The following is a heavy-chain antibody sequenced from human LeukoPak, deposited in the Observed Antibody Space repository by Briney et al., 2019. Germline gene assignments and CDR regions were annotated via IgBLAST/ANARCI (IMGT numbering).Heavy chain of an antibody. J-gene: IGHJ3*01. Sequence: SQTLSLTCAISGDSVSSNTAAWNWIRQSPSRGLEWLGRTYYRSKWYNNYAVSVESRITINPDTSKNQFSLQLNSVTPEDTAVYYCATVHGSGRFAFDVWGQGTMVTVSS. CDR2: TYYRSKWYN. CDR1: GDSVSSNTAA. D-gene: IGHD2-15*01. V-gene: IGHV6-1*01. CDR3: ATVHGSGRFAFDV.